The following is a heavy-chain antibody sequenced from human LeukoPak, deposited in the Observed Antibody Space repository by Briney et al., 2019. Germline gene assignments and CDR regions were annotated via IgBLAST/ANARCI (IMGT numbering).Heavy chain of an antibody. CDR2: IYYSGST. CDR3: ARVGYDSSGYYPDY. V-gene: IGHV4-30-4*01. CDR1: GGSISSGDYY. J-gene: IGHJ4*02. Sequence: SETLSLTCTVSGGSISSGDYYWSWIRQPPGKGLEWIGYIYYSGSTYYNPSLKSRVTISVDTSKNQFSLKLSSVTAADTAVYYCARVGYDSSGYYPDYWGQGTLVTASS. D-gene: IGHD3-22*01.